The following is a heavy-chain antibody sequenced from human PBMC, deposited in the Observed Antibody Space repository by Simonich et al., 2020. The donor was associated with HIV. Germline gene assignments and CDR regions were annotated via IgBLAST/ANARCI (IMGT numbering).Heavy chain of an antibody. V-gene: IGHV1-2*06. CDR2: INANSGDT. J-gene: IGHJ2*01. Sequence: QVQLVQSGAEVKKPGASVKVSCKASGYTFTGYYMHWVRQAPGQWLEWMGRINANSGDTNYAQKFQGRVTMTRDTSISTAYMEMSRLRSDDTAVYYCAGDSGGYWYFDLWGRGTLVTVSS. CDR3: AGDSGGYWYFDL. D-gene: IGHD2-15*01. CDR1: GYTFTGYY.